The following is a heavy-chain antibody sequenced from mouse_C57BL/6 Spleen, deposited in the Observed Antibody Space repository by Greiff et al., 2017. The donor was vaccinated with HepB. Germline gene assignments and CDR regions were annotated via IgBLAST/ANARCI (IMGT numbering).Heavy chain of an antibody. D-gene: IGHD2-3*01. CDR1: GYSFTGYY. V-gene: IGHV1-42*01. Sequence: VQLQQSGPELVKPGASVKISCKASGYSFTGYYMNWVKQSPEKSLEWIGEINPSTGGTTYNQKFKAKATLTVDKSSSTAYMQLKSLTSEDSAVYYCARDGYYVWGQGTLVTVSA. CDR2: INPSTGGT. CDR3: ARDGYYV. J-gene: IGHJ3*01.